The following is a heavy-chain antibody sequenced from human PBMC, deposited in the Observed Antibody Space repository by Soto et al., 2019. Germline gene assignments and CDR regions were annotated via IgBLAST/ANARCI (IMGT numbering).Heavy chain of an antibody. CDR2: FDPEDGET. CDR1: GYTLTELS. Sequence: ASVKVSCKVSGYTLTELSMHWVRQAPGKGLEWMGGFDPEDGETIYAQKFQGRVTMTEDTSTDTAHMELSSLRSEDTAVYYCATHGYSSSWFSYYYYGMDVWGQGTTVTVSS. D-gene: IGHD6-13*01. V-gene: IGHV1-24*01. J-gene: IGHJ6*02. CDR3: ATHGYSSSWFSYYYYGMDV.